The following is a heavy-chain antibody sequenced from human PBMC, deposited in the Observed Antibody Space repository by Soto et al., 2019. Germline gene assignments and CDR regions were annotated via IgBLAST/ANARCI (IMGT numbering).Heavy chain of an antibody. J-gene: IGHJ6*03. V-gene: IGHV1-2*04. CDR3: ARESGGATATLDYYYFYMDV. Sequence: QVQLVQSGAEVRKPGASVTVSCRSSGDSFNDYYIHWVRQAPGQGLEWMGWIKPNSGVTKYAQKSQGWVSMTRDTSIRTVYMELSRLRSDDTAVYYCARESGGATATLDYYYFYMDVWGTGTTVPVSS. CDR2: IKPNSGVT. CDR1: GDSFNDYY. D-gene: IGHD5-12*01.